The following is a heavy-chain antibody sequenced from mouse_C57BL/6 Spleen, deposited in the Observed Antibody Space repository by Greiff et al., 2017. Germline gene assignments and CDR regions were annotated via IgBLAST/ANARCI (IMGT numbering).Heavy chain of an antibody. CDR2: IQPSDSDT. D-gene: IGHD1-1*01. V-gene: IGHV1-74*01. CDR1: GYTFTSYW. J-gene: IGHJ4*01. Sequence: VQPQQSGAEPVKPGASVKVSRKASGYTFTSYWMHWVKPRPGQGLEWIGRIQPSDSDTNDNQKFKGKATLNVDKSSSTAYMQLSSLTSEDSAVYDCAVEGVYYEGAMDVWGKGTTVTVSS. CDR3: AVEGVYYEGAMDV.